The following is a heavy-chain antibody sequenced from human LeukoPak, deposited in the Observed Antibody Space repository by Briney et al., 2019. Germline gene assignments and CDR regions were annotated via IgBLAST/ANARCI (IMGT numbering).Heavy chain of an antibody. Sequence: GGSLRLSCTASGFTFSSYAMNWVRQAPGKGLEWVSGIGAGGTFTYYADSVKGRFTIFRDNSRNTLYLQMNSLRADDTAVYYCARVLAAGTGYFDYWGQGTLVTVSS. CDR3: ARVLAAGTGYFDY. CDR1: GFTFSSYA. J-gene: IGHJ4*02. CDR2: IGAGGTFT. D-gene: IGHD6-13*01. V-gene: IGHV3-23*01.